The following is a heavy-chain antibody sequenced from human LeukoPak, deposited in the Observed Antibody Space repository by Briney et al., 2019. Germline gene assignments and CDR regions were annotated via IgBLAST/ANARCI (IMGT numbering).Heavy chain of an antibody. CDR1: GGSISSYY. J-gene: IGHJ5*02. Sequence: SETLSLTCTVSGGSISSYYWSWIRQPAGKGLEWIGRIYISGSGSTNYNPSLKSRVTISVDTSKNQFSLKLSSVTAADTAVYYCATGIWFGELLRFDPWGQGTLVTVSS. V-gene: IGHV4-4*07. CDR2: IYISGSGST. D-gene: IGHD3-10*01. CDR3: ATGIWFGELLRFDP.